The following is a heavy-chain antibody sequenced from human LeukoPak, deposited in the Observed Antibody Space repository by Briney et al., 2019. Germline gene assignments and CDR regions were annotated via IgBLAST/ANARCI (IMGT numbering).Heavy chain of an antibody. J-gene: IGHJ5*02. V-gene: IGHV4-34*01. CDR1: GGSFSGYY. Sequence: SETLSLTCAVYGGSFSGYYWSWIRQPPGKGLEWIGEINHSGSTNYNPSLKSRVIISVDTSKNQFSLKLSSVTAADTAVYYCARRYYGSGRRFDPWGQGTLVTVSS. D-gene: IGHD3-10*01. CDR2: INHSGST. CDR3: ARRYYGSGRRFDP.